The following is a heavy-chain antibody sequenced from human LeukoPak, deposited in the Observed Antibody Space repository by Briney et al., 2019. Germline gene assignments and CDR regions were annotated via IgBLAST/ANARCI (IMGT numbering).Heavy chain of an antibody. J-gene: IGHJ3*02. V-gene: IGHV3-49*04. CDR1: GFIFGDYA. D-gene: IGHD6-19*01. CDR3: TRDVNSNGWMRAFDI. Sequence: PGGSLRLSCTASGFIFGDYAMSWVRQAPGKGLEWVGFIRSKAYGGTTGYAASVKGRFTISRDDSKSIAYMQMNGLETEDTAVYYCTRDVNSNGWMRAFDIWGQGTMVTVSS. CDR2: IRSKAYGGTT.